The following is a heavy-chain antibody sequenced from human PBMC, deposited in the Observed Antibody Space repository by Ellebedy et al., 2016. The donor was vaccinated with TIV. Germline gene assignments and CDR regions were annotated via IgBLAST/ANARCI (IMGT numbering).Heavy chain of an antibody. Sequence: GGSLRLSCAASGFTFSTYWMHWVRQAPGKGLEWVSRINSVSSRTNYADSVKGRFAISRDNAKNTLYLQMNSLRAEDTAVYYCARGGHDDGGHNWFDPWGQGTLVTVSS. D-gene: IGHD5-12*01. CDR2: INSVSSRT. CDR1: GFTFSTYW. J-gene: IGHJ5*02. CDR3: ARGGHDDGGHNWFDP. V-gene: IGHV3-74*01.